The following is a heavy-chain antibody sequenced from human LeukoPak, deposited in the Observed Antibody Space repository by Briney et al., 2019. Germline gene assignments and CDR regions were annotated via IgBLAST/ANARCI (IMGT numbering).Heavy chain of an antibody. CDR2: IYYSGST. Sequence: SETLSLTCTVSGYSISNGYYWGWIRQPPGKGLEWIGYIYYSGSTNYNPSLKSRVTISVDTSKNQFSLKLSSVTAADTAVYYCARAIGGVSYYYMDVWGKGTTVTVSS. D-gene: IGHD3-16*01. CDR3: ARAIGGVSYYYMDV. CDR1: GYSISNGYY. J-gene: IGHJ6*03. V-gene: IGHV4-59*01.